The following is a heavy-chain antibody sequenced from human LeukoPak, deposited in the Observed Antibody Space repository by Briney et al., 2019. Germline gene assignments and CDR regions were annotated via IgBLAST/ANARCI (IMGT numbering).Heavy chain of an antibody. V-gene: IGHV1-69*13. CDR2: IIPIFGTA. J-gene: IGHJ4*02. CDR3: ARQNVEYSSSFDY. D-gene: IGHD6-6*01. CDR1: GGTFSSYA. Sequence: ASVKVSCKASGGTFSSYATSWVRQAPGQGLEWMGGIIPIFGTANYAQKFQGRVTITADESTSTAYMELSSLRSEDTAVYYCARQNVEYSSSFDYWGQGTLVTVSS.